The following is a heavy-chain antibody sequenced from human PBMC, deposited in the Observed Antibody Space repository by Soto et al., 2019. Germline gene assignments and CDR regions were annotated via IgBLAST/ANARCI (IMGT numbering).Heavy chain of an antibody. Sequence: GASVKVSCKASGYTFTSYAMHWVRQAPGQRLEWMGWINAGNGNTKYSQKFQGRVTITRDTSASTAYMELSSLRSEDTAVYYCARIKLLWFGELPAAPFDYWGQGTLVTVSS. J-gene: IGHJ4*02. CDR1: GYTFTSYA. D-gene: IGHD3-10*01. V-gene: IGHV1-3*01. CDR3: ARIKLLWFGELPAAPFDY. CDR2: INAGNGNT.